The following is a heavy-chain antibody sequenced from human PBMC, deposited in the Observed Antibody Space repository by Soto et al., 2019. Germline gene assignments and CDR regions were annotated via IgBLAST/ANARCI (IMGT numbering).Heavy chain of an antibody. CDR1: GYTFTSFD. Sequence: WASVKVSCKASGYTFTSFDINWVRQATGQGLEWMGWMNPNSGHTGYAQKFQGRVTMTRDTSISTAYMELSSLRYEDTAVYYCTRGRNSGDGYNGGGYWGQGTLVTVSS. V-gene: IGHV1-8*01. CDR3: TRGRNSGDGYNGGGY. D-gene: IGHD1-1*01. CDR2: MNPNSGHT. J-gene: IGHJ4*02.